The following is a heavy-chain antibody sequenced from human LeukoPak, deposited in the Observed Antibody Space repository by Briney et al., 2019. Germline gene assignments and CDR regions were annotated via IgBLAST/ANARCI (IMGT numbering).Heavy chain of an antibody. V-gene: IGHV4-30-2*01. D-gene: IGHD5-24*01. Sequence: SQTLSLTCAVSGGSISSGGYSWSWIRQPPGKGLEWIGYIYHSGSTYYNPSLKSRVTISVDRSKNQFSLKLSSVTAADTAVYYCARAQRDGYNRWYFDLWGRGTLVTVSS. J-gene: IGHJ2*01. CDR3: ARAQRDGYNRWYFDL. CDR1: GGSISSGGYS. CDR2: IYHSGST.